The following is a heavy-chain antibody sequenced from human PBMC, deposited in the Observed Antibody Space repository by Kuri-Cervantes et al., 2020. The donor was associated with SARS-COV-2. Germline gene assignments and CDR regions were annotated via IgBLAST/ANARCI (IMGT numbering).Heavy chain of an antibody. V-gene: IGHV1-3*02. D-gene: IGHD3-22*01. CDR2: SNAGNGNT. J-gene: IGHJ4*02. CDR3: ATVFAVVRDSRSSIDY. Sequence: ASVKVSCKASGYTFTSYAMHWVRQAPGQRLEWMGWSNAGNGNTKYSQEFQGRVTITRDTSASTAYTELSSLRSEDMAVYYCATVFAVVRDSRSSIDYWGQGTLVTVSS. CDR1: GYTFTSYA.